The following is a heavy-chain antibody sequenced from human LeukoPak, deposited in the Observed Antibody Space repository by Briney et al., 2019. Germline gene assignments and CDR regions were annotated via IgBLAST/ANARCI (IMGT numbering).Heavy chain of an antibody. CDR2: IYYSGST. Sequence: PSETLSLTCTVSGGSTSSSSYYWGWIRQPPGKGLEWIGSIYYSGSTYYNPSLKSRVTISVDTSKNQFSLKLSSVTAADTAVYYCARQPGHYYDSSGYNFDYWGQGTLVTVSS. CDR1: GGSTSSSSYY. CDR3: ARQPGHYYDSSGYNFDY. V-gene: IGHV4-39*01. J-gene: IGHJ4*02. D-gene: IGHD3-22*01.